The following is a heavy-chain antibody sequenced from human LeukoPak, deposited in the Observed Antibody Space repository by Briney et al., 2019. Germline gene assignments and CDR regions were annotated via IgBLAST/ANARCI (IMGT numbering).Heavy chain of an antibody. CDR2: IIPIFGTA. Sequence: XFSXXAISWVRQAPGQGLEWMGGIIPIFGTANYAQKFQGRVTITADKSTSTAYMELSSLRSEDTAVYYCARKVPNDSSGYYYRGQFDPWGQGTLVTVSS. CDR1: XFSXXA. CDR3: ARKVPNDSSGYYYRGQFDP. V-gene: IGHV1-69*06. J-gene: IGHJ5*02. D-gene: IGHD3-22*01.